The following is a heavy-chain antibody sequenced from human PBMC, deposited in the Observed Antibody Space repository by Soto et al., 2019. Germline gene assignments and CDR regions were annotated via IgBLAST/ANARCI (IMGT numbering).Heavy chain of an antibody. CDR2: IYYSGNT. V-gene: IGHV4-31*03. J-gene: IGHJ4*02. CDR3: ASSYSGYLDN. D-gene: IGHD3-22*01. Sequence: LSLTCTVSGDSMSSGAYYWNWIRQHPGKGLEWIGYIYYSGNTYYNPSLKSRIVISVDTSKNQFSLNLGSVTAADTAIYYCASSYSGYLDNWGRGALVTVSS. CDR1: GDSMSSGAYY.